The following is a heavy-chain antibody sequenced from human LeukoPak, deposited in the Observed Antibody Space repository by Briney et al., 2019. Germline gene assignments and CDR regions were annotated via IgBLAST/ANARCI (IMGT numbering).Heavy chain of an antibody. CDR2: INHSGST. CDR1: GGSFSGYY. Sequence: SETLSLTCAVYGGSFSGYYWSWIRQPPGKGLEWIGEINHSGSTNYNPSLKSRVTIPVDTSKNQFSLKLSSVTAADTAVYYCARGRRDGYNDYWGQGTLVTVSS. V-gene: IGHV4-34*01. CDR3: ARGRRDGYNDY. D-gene: IGHD5-24*01. J-gene: IGHJ4*02.